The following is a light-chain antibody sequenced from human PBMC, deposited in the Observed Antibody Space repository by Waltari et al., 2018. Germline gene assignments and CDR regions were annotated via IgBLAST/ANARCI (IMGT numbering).Light chain of an antibody. J-gene: IGLJ2*01. CDR2: DTS. CDR3: LLAYSGTRI. V-gene: IGLV7-46*01. CDR1: TGAVTSGQY. Sequence: QAVVTQEPSLTVSPGGTVTLTCGSNTGAVTSGQYPCWFQQKPGQAPRTLIDDTSNKNPWTPARFSGSLLGGKAALTLSGVQPEDEADYYCLLAYSGTRIFGGGTKLTVL.